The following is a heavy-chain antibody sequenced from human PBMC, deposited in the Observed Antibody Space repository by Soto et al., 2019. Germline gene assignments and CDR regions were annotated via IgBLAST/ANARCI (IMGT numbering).Heavy chain of an antibody. CDR1: GYTFTSYY. D-gene: IGHD6-13*01. CDR3: AREQQLRYYFDY. Sequence: GASVKVSCKASGYTFTSYYMHWVRQAPGQGLEWMGIINPSGGSTSYAQKFQGRVTMTRDTSTGTVYMELSSLRSEDTAVYYCAREQQLRYYFDYWGQGTLVTVSS. V-gene: IGHV1-46*03. J-gene: IGHJ4*02. CDR2: INPSGGST.